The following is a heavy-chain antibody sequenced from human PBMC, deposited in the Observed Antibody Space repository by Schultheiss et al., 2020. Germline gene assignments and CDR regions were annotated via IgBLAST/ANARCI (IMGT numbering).Heavy chain of an antibody. Sequence: SETVSLTCTVSGGSVSSGSYYWSWIRQPPGKGLEWIGEIYHSGSTNYNPSLKSRVTISVDKSKNQFSLKLSSVTAADTAVYYCASRQEGCDYWGPGTLGTVAS. D-gene: IGHD6-19*01. CDR3: ASRQEGCDY. J-gene: IGHJ4*02. CDR1: GGSVSSGSYY. CDR2: IYHSGST. V-gene: IGHV4-61*01.